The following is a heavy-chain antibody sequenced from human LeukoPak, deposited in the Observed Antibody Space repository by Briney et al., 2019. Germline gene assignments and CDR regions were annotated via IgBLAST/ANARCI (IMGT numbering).Heavy chain of an antibody. CDR3: ARGLSLLLWFGELGYYGMDV. V-gene: IGHV1-24*01. Sequence: GASVKVSCKVSGYTLTELSMHWVRQAPGKGLEWMGGFDPEDGETIYAQKFQGRVTMTEDTSTDTAYMELSSLRSEDTAVYYCARGLSLLLWFGELGYYGMDVWGQGTTVTVSS. J-gene: IGHJ6*02. CDR2: FDPEDGET. D-gene: IGHD3-10*01. CDR1: GYTLTELS.